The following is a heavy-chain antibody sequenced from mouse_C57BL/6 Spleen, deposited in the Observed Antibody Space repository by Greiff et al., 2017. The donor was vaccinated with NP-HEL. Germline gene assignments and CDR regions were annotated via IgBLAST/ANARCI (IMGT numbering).Heavy chain of an antibody. CDR3: ARSEYSNYFDY. J-gene: IGHJ2*01. CDR1: GYTFTSYD. V-gene: IGHV1-85*01. CDR2: IYPRDGST. D-gene: IGHD2-5*01. Sequence: VKLQESGPELVKPGASVKLSCKASGYTFTSYDINWVKQRPGQGLEWIGWIYPRDGSTKYNEKFKGKATLTVDTSSSTAYMELHSLTSEDSAVYFCARSEYSNYFDYWGQGTTLTVSS.